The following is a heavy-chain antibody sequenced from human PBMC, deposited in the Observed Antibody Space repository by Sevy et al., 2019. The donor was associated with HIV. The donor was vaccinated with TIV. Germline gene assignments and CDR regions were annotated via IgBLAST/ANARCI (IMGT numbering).Heavy chain of an antibody. Sequence: ASVKVSCKASGYTFTSYDINWVRQATGQGLEWMGWMNPNSGNTGYAQKFQGRVTMTRNTSISTAYMELSSLRSEDTAVYYCPRNGRWYYGSGSYYNPSHDYYYGMAVWGQGTTVTVSS. CDR3: PRNGRWYYGSGSYYNPSHDYYYGMAV. CDR2: MNPNSGNT. V-gene: IGHV1-8*01. J-gene: IGHJ6*02. CDR1: GYTFTSYD. D-gene: IGHD3-10*01.